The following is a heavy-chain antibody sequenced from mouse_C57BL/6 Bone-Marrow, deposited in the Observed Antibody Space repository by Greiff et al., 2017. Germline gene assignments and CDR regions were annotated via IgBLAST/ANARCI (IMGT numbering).Heavy chain of an antibody. Sequence: QVQLKESGAELVKPGASVKLSCKASGYTFTEYTIHWVKQRSGQGLEWIGWFYPGSGSIKYNEKFKDKATLTADKSSSTVYMELSRLTSEDSAVYFCARHDTTVVATDYAMDYWGQGTSVTVSS. CDR1: GYTFTEYT. D-gene: IGHD1-1*01. V-gene: IGHV1-62-2*01. J-gene: IGHJ4*01. CDR2: FYPGSGSI. CDR3: ARHDTTVVATDYAMDY.